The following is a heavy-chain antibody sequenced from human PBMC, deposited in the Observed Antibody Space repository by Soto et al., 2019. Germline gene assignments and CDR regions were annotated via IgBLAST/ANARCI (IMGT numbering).Heavy chain of an antibody. Sequence: EVQLLESGGGLVQPGGALRLSCAASGFTFSRPALSWVRQAPGKGLEWISSISAGSEGAYYADSVRGRFTISRDNSNNTLFLQMNSLRAEDTAVYYCARDLWWYLHWGQGTLVTVSS. CDR2: ISAGSEGA. D-gene: IGHD2-15*01. CDR1: GFTFSRPA. J-gene: IGHJ4*02. V-gene: IGHV3-23*01. CDR3: ARDLWWYLH.